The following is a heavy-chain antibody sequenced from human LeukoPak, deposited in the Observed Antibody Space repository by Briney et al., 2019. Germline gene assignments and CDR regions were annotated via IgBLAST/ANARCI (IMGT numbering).Heavy chain of an antibody. Sequence: PGGSLRLSCAASGFTFSSYAMHWVRQAPGKGLEWVAVISYDGSNKYYADSVMGRFTISRDNSKNTLYLQINSLRAEDSAVYYCARDTDSDIVVVPEVYMDVWGKGTTVTVSS. V-gene: IGHV3-30-3*01. CDR1: GFTFSSYA. J-gene: IGHJ6*03. CDR2: ISYDGSNK. D-gene: IGHD2-2*01. CDR3: ARDTDSDIVVVPEVYMDV.